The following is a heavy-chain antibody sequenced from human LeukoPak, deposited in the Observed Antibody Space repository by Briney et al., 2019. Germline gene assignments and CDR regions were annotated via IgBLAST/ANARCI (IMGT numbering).Heavy chain of an antibody. Sequence: PSQTLSLTCTVSGGSISGGGYYWSWIRQHPGKGLEWIGYIYYSGSTYYNPSLKSRVTIAVDTSKNQYSLKLSSVTAADTAVYYCAREGYSYGYNYFDYWGQGTLVTVSS. CDR1: GGSISGGGYY. CDR3: AREGYSYGYNYFDY. V-gene: IGHV4-31*03. J-gene: IGHJ4*02. CDR2: IYYSGST. D-gene: IGHD5-18*01.